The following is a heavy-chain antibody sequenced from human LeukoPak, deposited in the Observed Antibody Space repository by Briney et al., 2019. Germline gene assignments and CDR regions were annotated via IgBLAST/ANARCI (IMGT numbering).Heavy chain of an antibody. V-gene: IGHV3-23*01. CDR1: GVTLSSYA. CDR3: ARGAPAGPFDAFDI. CDR2: FSGSGDNT. Sequence: GGSLRLSCAASGVTLSSYAMSWVRRAPGKGLEWVSGFSGSGDNTYYAEYVKGRFTISRDNSKNTLYLQMNSLRAEDTAVYYCARGAPAGPFDAFDIWGQGTMVTVSS. D-gene: IGHD6-13*01. J-gene: IGHJ3*02.